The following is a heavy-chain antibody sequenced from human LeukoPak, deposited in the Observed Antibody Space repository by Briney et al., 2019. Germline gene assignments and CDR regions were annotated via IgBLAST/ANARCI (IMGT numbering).Heavy chain of an antibody. CDR2: IFPGGSNT. V-gene: IGHV5-51*01. CDR3: ARLPYPQMATYNWFDP. CDR1: GYSFTTNW. Sequence: GESLKISCKASGYSFTTNWIAWVRQMPGKGLEWTGIIFPGGSNTRYSPSFQGQVTFSADKSIYTAYLQWSSLRASDTAMYYCARLPYPQMATYNWFDPWGQGTLVTVSS. D-gene: IGHD5-24*01. J-gene: IGHJ5*02.